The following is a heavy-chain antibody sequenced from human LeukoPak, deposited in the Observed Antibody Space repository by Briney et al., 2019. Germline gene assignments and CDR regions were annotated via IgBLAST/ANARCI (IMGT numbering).Heavy chain of an antibody. V-gene: IGHV3-64D*09. J-gene: IGHJ4*02. CDR1: GFTFSSYA. CDR2: ISSNGGST. Sequence: GRSLRLSCSASGFTFSSYAMHWVRQAPGKGLEYVSAISSNGGSTYYADSVKGRFTISRDNSKNTLYLQMSSLRAEDTAVYYCVKSYDFWSGYLGYWGQGTLVTVSS. D-gene: IGHD3-3*01. CDR3: VKSYDFWSGYLGY.